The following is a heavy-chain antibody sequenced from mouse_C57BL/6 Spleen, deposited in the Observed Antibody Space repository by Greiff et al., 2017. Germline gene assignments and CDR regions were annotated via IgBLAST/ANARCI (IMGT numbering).Heavy chain of an antibody. CDR2: IWGDGST. Sequence: QVQLKQSGPGLVAPSQCLSITCTVSGFSLTSYGVSWVRQPPGKGLEWLGVIWGDGSTNYHSAPISSLSISKDNSKSKVLLTLNSLQTDDTAPYYCARLSSHYWGQGTTLTVSS. CDR3: ARLSSHY. CDR1: GFSLTSYG. V-gene: IGHV2-3*01. J-gene: IGHJ2*01.